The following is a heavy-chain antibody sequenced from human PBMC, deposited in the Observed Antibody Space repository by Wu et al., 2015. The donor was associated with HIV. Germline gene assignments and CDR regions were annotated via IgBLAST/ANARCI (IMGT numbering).Heavy chain of an antibody. CDR1: GYTFTGDY. D-gene: IGHD5-12*01. V-gene: IGHV1-2*02. J-gene: IGHJ4*02. Sequence: QVQLVQSGAEVKRPGASMKVSCKASGYTFTGDYIHWVRQAPGQGLEWMGYINPNNGGTNYAQKFQGRVTMTRDTSINTTYMEVTRLRSDDTAVYYCARSHKWLRLRYEGNFDYWGQGTLVTSP. CDR2: INPNNGGT. CDR3: ARSHKWLRLRYEGNFDY.